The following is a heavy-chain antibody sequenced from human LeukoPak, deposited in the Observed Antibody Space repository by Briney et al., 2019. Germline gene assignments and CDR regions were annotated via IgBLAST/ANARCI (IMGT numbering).Heavy chain of an antibody. V-gene: IGHV4-34*01. Sequence: SETLSLTCTVSGGSISSYYWSWIRQPPGKGLEWIGEINHSGSTNYNPSLKSRVTISVDTSKNQFSLKLSSVTAADTAVYYCAREGGLRYFDYRYYFDYWGQGTLVTVSS. J-gene: IGHJ4*02. D-gene: IGHD3-9*01. CDR1: GGSISSYY. CDR3: AREGGLRYFDYRYYFDY. CDR2: INHSGST.